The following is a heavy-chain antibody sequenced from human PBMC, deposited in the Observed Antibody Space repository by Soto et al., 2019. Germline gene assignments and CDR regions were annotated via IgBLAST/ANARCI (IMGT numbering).Heavy chain of an antibody. V-gene: IGHV3-23*01. Sequence: GGSLRLSCAASGFTFSSYAMSWVRQAPGKGLEWVSTISNSGGSTYYADSVKGRFTISRDNSKNTLYLQMNSLRAEDTAVYYCAKAPGLYCSGGSCYFDYWGQGTLVTVSS. CDR3: AKAPGLYCSGGSCYFDY. J-gene: IGHJ4*02. D-gene: IGHD2-15*01. CDR1: GFTFSSYA. CDR2: ISNSGGST.